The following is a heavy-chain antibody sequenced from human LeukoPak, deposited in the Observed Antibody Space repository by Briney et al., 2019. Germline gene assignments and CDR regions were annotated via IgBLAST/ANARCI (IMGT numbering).Heavy chain of an antibody. D-gene: IGHD6-19*01. J-gene: IGHJ4*02. CDR1: GGSFSGYY. Sequence: PSETLSLTCAVYGGSFSGYYWSWIRQPPGKGLEWIGEINHSGSTNHNPSLKSRVTISVDTSKNQFSLKLSSVTAADTAMYYCARESTTVAGTFDYWGQGTLVTVCS. CDR3: ARESTTVAGTFDY. CDR2: INHSGST. V-gene: IGHV4-34*01.